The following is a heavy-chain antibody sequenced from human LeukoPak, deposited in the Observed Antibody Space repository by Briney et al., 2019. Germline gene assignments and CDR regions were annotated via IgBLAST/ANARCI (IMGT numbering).Heavy chain of an antibody. D-gene: IGHD3-22*01. CDR2: ISSSSSYI. V-gene: IGHV3-21*01. Sequence: GGSLRLSCAASGFTFSSYSMNWVRQAPGKGLEWVPSISSSSSYIYYADSVKGRFTISRDNAKNSLYLQMNSLRAEDTAVYYCARASWGYYDSSGYPFDYWGQGTLVTVSS. CDR1: GFTFSSYS. CDR3: ARASWGYYDSSGYPFDY. J-gene: IGHJ4*02.